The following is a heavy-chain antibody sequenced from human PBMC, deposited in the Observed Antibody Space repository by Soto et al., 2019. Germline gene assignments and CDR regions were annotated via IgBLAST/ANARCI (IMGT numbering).Heavy chain of an antibody. J-gene: IGHJ6*02. CDR3: ARDYYRFNSGYGFSMDV. D-gene: IGHD5-12*01. CDR1: GFTFSSYA. V-gene: IGHV3-30-3*01. CDR2: ISYDGSTK. Sequence: QVQLVESGGGVVQPGRSLRLSCAASGFTFSSYAMHWVGQAPGKGLEWVAVISYDGSTKYYADSVKGRFTISRDNSKNPLYLQMNSLRAEDTAVYYCARDYYRFNSGYGFSMDVWGQGTTVTVSS.